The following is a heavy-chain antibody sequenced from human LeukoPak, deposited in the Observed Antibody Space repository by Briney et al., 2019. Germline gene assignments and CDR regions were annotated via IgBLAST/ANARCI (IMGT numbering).Heavy chain of an antibody. J-gene: IGHJ4*02. Sequence: SEPLTLTCTVSVGSISSYYWSWIRQSAGEGLEWIGRIYSTGSTNYNPSLKSRVTMSVDTSKNQFSLRLRSVTAADTAVYYCARQIASAGTAGFDFWGQGALVTVSS. CDR1: VGSISSYY. CDR2: IYSTGST. V-gene: IGHV4-4*07. CDR3: ARQIASAGTAGFDF. D-gene: IGHD6-13*01.